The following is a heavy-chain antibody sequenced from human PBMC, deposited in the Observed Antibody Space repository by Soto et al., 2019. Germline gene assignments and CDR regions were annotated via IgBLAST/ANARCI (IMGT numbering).Heavy chain of an antibody. CDR2: IWFDGSNK. J-gene: IGHJ4*02. Sequence: GGSLRLSCAASGFTFSTYGMHWVRQAPGKGLEWVAIIWFDGSNKYYAEPVKGRFTIARDNSKSTLSLEMNSLRGDDTAVYYCARDTDGLHYWGQGTLVTVSS. CDR3: ARDTDGLHY. V-gene: IGHV3-33*01. CDR1: GFTFSTYG.